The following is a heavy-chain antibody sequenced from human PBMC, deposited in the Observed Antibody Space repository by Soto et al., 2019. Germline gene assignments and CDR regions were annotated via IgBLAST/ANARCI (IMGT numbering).Heavy chain of an antibody. D-gene: IGHD3-3*01. CDR3: AKADGFWSGYHIYYYYGMDV. Sequence: GGSLRLSCAASGFTFSSYAMSWVRQAPGKGLEWVSGISGSGGRTYYADSVKGRFTISRDNSKHTLYLQMNSLRAEDTAVYYCAKADGFWSGYHIYYYYGMDVWGQGTTVTVSS. V-gene: IGHV3-23*01. CDR2: ISGSGGRT. CDR1: GFTFSSYA. J-gene: IGHJ6*02.